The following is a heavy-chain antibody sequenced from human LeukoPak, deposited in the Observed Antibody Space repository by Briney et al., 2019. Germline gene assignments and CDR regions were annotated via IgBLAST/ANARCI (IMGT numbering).Heavy chain of an antibody. Sequence: GASVKVSCKASGYTFTSYGISWVRQAPGQGLEWMGWISAYNGNTNYAQKFQGRVTMTTDTSTSTAYMELRSLRSDDTAVYYCARDGDMIFGVDNWFDPWGQGTLVTVSS. CDR3: ARDGDMIFGVDNWFDP. CDR1: GYTFTSYG. CDR2: ISAYNGNT. J-gene: IGHJ5*02. V-gene: IGHV1-18*01. D-gene: IGHD3-3*01.